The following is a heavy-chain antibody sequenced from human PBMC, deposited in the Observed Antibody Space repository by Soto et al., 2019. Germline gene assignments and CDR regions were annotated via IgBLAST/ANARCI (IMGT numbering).Heavy chain of an antibody. CDR3: ARGYPRVGARTRWFDP. CDR2: INHSGST. CDR1: GGSFSGYY. V-gene: IGHV4-34*01. J-gene: IGHJ5*02. D-gene: IGHD1-26*01. Sequence: QVQLQQWGAGLLKPSETLSLTCAVYGGSFSGYYWSWIRQPPGKGLEGIGEINHSGSTNYNPSLKSRVTIAGDTSKNQFSLKLSSVTAADTAVYYCARGYPRVGARTRWFDPWGQGTLVTVSS.